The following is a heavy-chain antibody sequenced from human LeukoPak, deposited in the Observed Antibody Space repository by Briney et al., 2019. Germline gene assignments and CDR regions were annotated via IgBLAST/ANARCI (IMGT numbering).Heavy chain of an antibody. D-gene: IGHD1-26*01. J-gene: IGHJ4*02. CDR3: AKNWELLLDY. V-gene: IGHV3-23*01. CDR1: GFMFASVG. CDR2: ISGGDDRT. Sequence: PGGTLRLSCVASGFMFASVGMNWVRKAPGKGLEWVSSISGGDDRTYYADSVKGRFTISRDNSKNTLYLQMNSLRAEDTAVYYCAKNWELLLDYWGQGTLVTVSS.